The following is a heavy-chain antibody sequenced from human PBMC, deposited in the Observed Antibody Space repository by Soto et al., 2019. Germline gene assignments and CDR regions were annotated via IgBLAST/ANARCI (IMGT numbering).Heavy chain of an antibody. D-gene: IGHD3-9*01. J-gene: IGHJ5*02. V-gene: IGHV3-23*01. Sequence: EVQLLESGGGLVQPGGSLRLSCAASGFTFSSYAMSWVRQAPGKGLEWVSAISGSGGSTYYADSVKGRFTISRDNSKNTLYRQMNSLRAEDTAVYYGAKRLGSLRYFDWFHNWGQGTLVTVSS. CDR2: ISGSGGST. CDR3: AKRLGSLRYFDWFHN. CDR1: GFTFSSYA.